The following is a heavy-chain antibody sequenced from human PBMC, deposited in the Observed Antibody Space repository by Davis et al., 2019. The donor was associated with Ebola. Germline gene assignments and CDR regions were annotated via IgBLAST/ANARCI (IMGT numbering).Heavy chain of an antibody. V-gene: IGHV1-18*01. CDR2: ISAYNGNT. CDR3: SVGGQDGGFDY. CDR1: GYTFTSYG. J-gene: IGHJ4*02. D-gene: IGHD1-26*01. Sequence: ASVKVSCKASGYTFTSYGISWVRQAPGQGLEWMGWISAYNGNTNYAQKLQGRLTLTEDTSTDTAYMELSNLRSEDTAMYYCSVGGQDGGFDYWGQGTLVPVSS.